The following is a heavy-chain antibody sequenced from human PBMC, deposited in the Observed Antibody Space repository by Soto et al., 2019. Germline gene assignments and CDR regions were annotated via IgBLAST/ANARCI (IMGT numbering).Heavy chain of an antibody. Sequence: GGSLRLSCAASGFTFSSYGMHWVRQAPGKGLEWVAVISYDGSNKYYADSVKGRFTISRDNSKNTLYLQMNSLRAEDTAVYYCAKDVVRYYDSSGSDYWVQGTLVTVSS. CDR2: ISYDGSNK. V-gene: IGHV3-30*18. J-gene: IGHJ4*02. D-gene: IGHD3-22*01. CDR1: GFTFSSYG. CDR3: AKDVVRYYDSSGSDY.